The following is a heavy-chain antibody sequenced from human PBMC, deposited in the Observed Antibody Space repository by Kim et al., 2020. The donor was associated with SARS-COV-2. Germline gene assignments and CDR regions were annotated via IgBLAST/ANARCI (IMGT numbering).Heavy chain of an antibody. J-gene: IGHJ4*02. D-gene: IGHD3-3*01. CDR3: ARATYYDFWSGRHLYYFDY. CDR1: GYTFTSYG. CDR2: ISAYNGNT. V-gene: IGHV1-18*04. Sequence: ASVKVSCKASGYTFTSYGISWVRQAPGQGLEWMGWISAYNGNTNYAQKLQGRVTMTTDTSTSTAYMELRSLRSDDTAVYYCARATYYDFWSGRHLYYFDYWGQGTLVTVSS.